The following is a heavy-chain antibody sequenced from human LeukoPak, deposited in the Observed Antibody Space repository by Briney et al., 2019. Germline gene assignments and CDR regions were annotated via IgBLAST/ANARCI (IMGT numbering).Heavy chain of an antibody. CDR1: GGSIRSYY. V-gene: IGHV4-59*08. J-gene: IGHJ6*02. CDR3: ARCENLRNPYYYYGMDV. D-gene: IGHD1-14*01. CDR2: IYYSGST. Sequence: SETLSLTCTVSGGSIRSYYWSWIRQPPGKGLEWIGYIYYSGSTNYNPSLKSRVTISVDTSKNQFSLKLSSVTAADTAVYYCARCENLRNPYYYYGMDVWGQGTTVTVSS.